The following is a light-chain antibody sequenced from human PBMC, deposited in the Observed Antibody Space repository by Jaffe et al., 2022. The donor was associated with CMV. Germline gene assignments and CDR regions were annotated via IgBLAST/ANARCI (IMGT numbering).Light chain of an antibody. CDR3: QQYGNSPWA. V-gene: IGKV3-20*01. CDR1: QSVTSNF. Sequence: EIVLTQSPGTLSLSPGEKATLSCRASQSVTSNFLAWYQQKPGQAPRLLVYGASSRASGVPDRFSGSGSGTDFILTISRLEPEDFAMYYCQQYGNSPWAFGQGTKVEVK. CDR2: GAS. J-gene: IGKJ1*01.